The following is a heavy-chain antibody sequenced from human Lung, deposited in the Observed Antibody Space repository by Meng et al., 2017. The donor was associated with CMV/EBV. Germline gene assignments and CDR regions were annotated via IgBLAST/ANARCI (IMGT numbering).Heavy chain of an antibody. CDR1: GYTFTCYY. V-gene: IGHV1-2*02. D-gene: IGHD1-26*01. J-gene: IGHJ4*01. CDR2: INPYNGGT. Sequence: TAXVSXXSAGYTFTCYYMLWVRQAPGQGLEWMGWINPYNGGTNYAQKFQGRVTMTRATSISTAYMGLSRLTSDDTAVYYCAKTLSDRWDEGFYYWGRGTLVTVSS. CDR3: AKTLSDRWDEGFYY.